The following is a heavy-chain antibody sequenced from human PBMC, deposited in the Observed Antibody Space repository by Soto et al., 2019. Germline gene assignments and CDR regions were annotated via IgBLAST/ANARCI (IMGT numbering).Heavy chain of an antibody. J-gene: IGHJ5*02. CDR2: IYYSGSS. V-gene: IGHV4-31*03. CDR3: ARLGGINWFDP. CDR1: GGSISSGGYY. Sequence: QVQLQESGPGLVKPSQTLSLTCTVSGGSISSGGYYWSGIRQHPGKGLEWIGYIYYSGSSYYNPSLKSRVTLAVDTSKNQLSLKLSSVTAADTAVYYCARLGGINWFDPWGQGSLVTVSS. D-gene: IGHD3-16*01.